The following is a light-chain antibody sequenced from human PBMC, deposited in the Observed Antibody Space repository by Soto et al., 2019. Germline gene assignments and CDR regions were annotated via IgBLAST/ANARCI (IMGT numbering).Light chain of an antibody. J-gene: IGKJ1*01. CDR2: HAS. V-gene: IGKV1-5*01. CDR3: QHYTSYPEA. CDR1: QNIDRW. Sequence: TQGPGTLSLSPGERATLSCRASQNIDRWVAWYQQKSGKAPKILIYHASSLETGVPSRFSGSGSGTEFTLTISSLQPDDFATYYCQHYTSYPEAFGQGTKVDIK.